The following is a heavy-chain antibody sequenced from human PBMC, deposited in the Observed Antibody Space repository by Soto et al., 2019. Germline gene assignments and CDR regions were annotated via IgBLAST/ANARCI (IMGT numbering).Heavy chain of an antibody. D-gene: IGHD1-7*01. J-gene: IGHJ5*02. CDR1: GGTFSSYA. CDR3: ARDPTVRITGTPSPHP. V-gene: IGHV1-69*12. Sequence: QVQLVQSGAEVKKPGSSVKDSCKASGGTFSSYAIRWVRQAPGQGLARMGGMIPIFGTANYAQKFQGRVTITAHESTSTAYMELSSLRSEDTAVYYCARDPTVRITGTPSPHPWGQGTLVTVSS. CDR2: MIPIFGTA.